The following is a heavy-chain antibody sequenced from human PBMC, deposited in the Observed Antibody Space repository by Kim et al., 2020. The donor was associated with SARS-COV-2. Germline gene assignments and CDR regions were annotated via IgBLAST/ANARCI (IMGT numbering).Heavy chain of an antibody. J-gene: IGHJ4*02. CDR3: ARAEMATIYFDY. CDR2: IYYSGST. Sequence: SETLSLTCTVSGGSISSGDYYWSWIRQPPGRGLEWIGYIYYSGSTYYNPSLKSRVTISVDTSKNQFSLTLSSVTAADTAVYYCARAEMATIYFDYWGQGTLVTVSS. V-gene: IGHV4-30-4*08. CDR1: GGSISSGDYY. D-gene: IGHD5-12*01.